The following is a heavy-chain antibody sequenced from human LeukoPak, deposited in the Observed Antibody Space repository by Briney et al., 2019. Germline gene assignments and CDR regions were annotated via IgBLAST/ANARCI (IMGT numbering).Heavy chain of an antibody. CDR1: GGSISSGSYY. J-gene: IGHJ3*02. CDR3: ARSRGYSYGPRQAFDI. V-gene: IGHV4-61*02. D-gene: IGHD5-18*01. Sequence: TSETLSLTCTVSGGSISSGSYYWSWIRQPAGKGLEWIGRIYTSGSTNYNPSLKSRVTISVDTSKNQFSLKLSSVTAAETAVYYCARSRGYSYGPRQAFDIWGQATMITVSS. CDR2: IYTSGST.